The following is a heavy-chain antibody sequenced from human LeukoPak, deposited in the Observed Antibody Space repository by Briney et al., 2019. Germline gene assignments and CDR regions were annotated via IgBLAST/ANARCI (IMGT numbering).Heavy chain of an antibody. Sequence: ASVKVSCKVSGYTLAESSMHWVRQAPGKGLEWMGGFDPEDGDTIYTQKFQGRVTMTEDTSTDTAYMELSSLSSEDTAVYYCATDSTSGYYSCSDYWGQGTLVTVSS. CDR2: FDPEDGDT. CDR3: ATDSTSGYYSCSDY. CDR1: GYTLAESS. V-gene: IGHV1-24*01. J-gene: IGHJ4*02. D-gene: IGHD3-22*01.